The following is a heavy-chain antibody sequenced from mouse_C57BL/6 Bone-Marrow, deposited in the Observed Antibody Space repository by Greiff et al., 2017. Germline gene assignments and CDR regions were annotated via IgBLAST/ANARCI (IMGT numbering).Heavy chain of an antibody. CDR3: AREGDYGNSYLDD. J-gene: IGHJ2*01. CDR2: IDPGSGST. V-gene: IGHV1-55*01. D-gene: IGHD1-1*01. CDR1: GYTFTSYW. Sequence: VQLQQPGAELVKPGASVKMSCKASGYTFTSYWITWVKQRPGQGLEWIGEIDPGSGSTNYNQKFKSKATLTVDTSSSTAYMQLSSLTSEDSAVXYCAREGDYGNSYLDDWGTGTTLTVSS.